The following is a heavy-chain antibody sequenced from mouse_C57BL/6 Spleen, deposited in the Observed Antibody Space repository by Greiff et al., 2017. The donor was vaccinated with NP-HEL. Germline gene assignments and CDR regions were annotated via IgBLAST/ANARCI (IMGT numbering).Heavy chain of an antibody. CDR1: GYTFTSYW. J-gene: IGHJ4*01. D-gene: IGHD2-5*01. CDR3: ARKGSNYSFYYAMDY. V-gene: IGHV1-69*01. Sequence: QVQLQQPGAELVMPGASVKLSCKASGYTFTSYWMHWVKQRPGQGLEWIGEIDPSDSYTNYNQKFKGKSTLTVDKSSSTAYMQLSSLTSEDSAVYYCARKGSNYSFYYAMDYWGQGTSVTVSS. CDR2: IDPSDSYT.